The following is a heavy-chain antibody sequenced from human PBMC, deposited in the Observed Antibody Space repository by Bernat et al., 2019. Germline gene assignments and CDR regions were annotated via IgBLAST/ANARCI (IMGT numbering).Heavy chain of an antibody. D-gene: IGHD5-18*01. J-gene: IGHJ4*02. CDR1: GFTFSSYA. CDR3: AKGRGSSYASDRFDY. V-gene: IGHV3-23*01. CDR2: ISGSGDNT. Sequence: EVQLLESGGGLVQPGGSLRLSCAASGFTFSSYAMTWVRQAPGKGLEWVSVISGSGDNTYYAGSVKGRFTISRDNSKNTLDLQMNSLRAEDTAVYYCAKGRGSSYASDRFDYWGQGTLVTVSS.